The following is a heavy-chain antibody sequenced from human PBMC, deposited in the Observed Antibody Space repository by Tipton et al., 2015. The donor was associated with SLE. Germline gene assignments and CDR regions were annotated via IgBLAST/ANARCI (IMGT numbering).Heavy chain of an antibody. V-gene: IGHV4-59*01. CDR1: GGSINNYY. CDR3: ARENSYVYDY. J-gene: IGHJ4*02. D-gene: IGHD5-18*01. CDR2: IDYSGGS. Sequence: TLSLTCTISGGSINNYYWSWIRQPPGKGLEWIGYIDYSGGSYYNPSLKSRVTISLDTSKNQFSLKLNSVTAADTAIYYCARENSYVYDYWGPGTLVTVSS.